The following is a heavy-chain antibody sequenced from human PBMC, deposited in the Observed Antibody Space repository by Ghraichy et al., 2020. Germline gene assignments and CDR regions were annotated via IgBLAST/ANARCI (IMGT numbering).Heavy chain of an antibody. V-gene: IGHV3-48*02. J-gene: IGHJ6*02. D-gene: IGHD4-23*01. CDR2: ITSSSRTK. CDR3: ARGSTVVRFFYYDGMDV. CDR1: GFSFSSYS. Sequence: GSLRLSCVGSGFSFSSYSLNWVRQSSGKGLEWVSYITSSSRTKSYADSVKGRFTISRDNAQNALYLQMNSLRDEDTAVYFCARGSTVVRFFYYDGMDVWGQGTTVTVSS.